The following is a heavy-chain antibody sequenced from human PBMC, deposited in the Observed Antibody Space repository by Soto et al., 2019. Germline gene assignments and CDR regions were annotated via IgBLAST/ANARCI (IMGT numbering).Heavy chain of an antibody. V-gene: IGHV1-2*02. CDR2: INPNSGGT. Sequence: ASVKVSCKASGYTFTGYYMHWVRQAPGQGLEWMGWINPNSGGTNYAQKFQGRVTMTRDTSISTAYMELSRLRSDDTAVYYCARDFAAVAGSSCWGQGTLVTVSS. CDR1: GYTFTGYY. D-gene: IGHD6-19*01. J-gene: IGHJ4*02. CDR3: ARDFAAVAGSSC.